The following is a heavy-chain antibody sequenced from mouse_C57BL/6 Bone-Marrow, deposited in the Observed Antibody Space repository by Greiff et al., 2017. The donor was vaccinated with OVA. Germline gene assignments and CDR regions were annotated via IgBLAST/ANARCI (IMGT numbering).Heavy chain of an antibody. CDR3: ARSVITTGAWFAY. J-gene: IGHJ3*01. CDR1: GYTFTSYW. D-gene: IGHD1-1*01. Sequence: QVQLQQPGAELVRPGSSVKLSCKASGYTFTSYWMDWVKQRPGQGLEWIGNIYPSDSETHYNQKFKDKATLTVAKSSSTAYMQLSSLTSEDSAVYYCARSVITTGAWFAYWGQGTLVTVSA. CDR2: IYPSDSET. V-gene: IGHV1-61*01.